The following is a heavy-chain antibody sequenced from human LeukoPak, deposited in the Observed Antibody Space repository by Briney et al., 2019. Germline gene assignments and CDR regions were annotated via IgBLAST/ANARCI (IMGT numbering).Heavy chain of an antibody. CDR1: GFTVSSNY. CDR3: AREQTMAAVRTYYYYGMDV. V-gene: IGHV3-66*01. D-gene: IGHD6-13*01. J-gene: IGHJ6*02. CDR2: IYSGGST. Sequence: GGSLRLSCAASGFTVSSNYMSWVRQAPGKGLEWVSVIYSGGSTYYADSVKGRFTISRDNSKNTLYLQMNSLRAEDTAVYYCAREQTMAAVRTYYYYGMDVWGQGTTVTVSS.